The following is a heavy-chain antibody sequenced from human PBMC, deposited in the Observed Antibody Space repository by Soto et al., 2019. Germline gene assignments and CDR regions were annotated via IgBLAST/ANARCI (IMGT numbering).Heavy chain of an antibody. J-gene: IGHJ6*02. Sequence: ASVKVSCKASGFTFTSSAVQWVRQARRQRLEWLGWIVVGSGNTNYARKFQERVTITRDMSTSTAYMELSSLTSADTAVYYCAADTPAGRLAYDYGMDVWGQGTTVTVSS. D-gene: IGHD6-13*01. CDR3: AADTPAGRLAYDYGMDV. CDR2: IVVGSGNT. V-gene: IGHV1-58*01. CDR1: GFTFTSSA.